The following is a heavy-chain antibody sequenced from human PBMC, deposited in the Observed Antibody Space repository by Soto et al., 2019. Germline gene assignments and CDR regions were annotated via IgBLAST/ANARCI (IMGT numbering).Heavy chain of an antibody. CDR1: GFTFTSSA. CDR2: IVVGSGNT. Sequence: SVKVSCKASGFTFTSSAVQWVRQARGQRLEWIGWIVVGSGNTNYAQKFQERVTITRDMSTSTAYMELSSLRSEDTAVYYCAAQYDSSGYPALDAFNIWGQGTMVTVSS. V-gene: IGHV1-58*01. D-gene: IGHD3-22*01. J-gene: IGHJ3*02. CDR3: AAQYDSSGYPALDAFNI.